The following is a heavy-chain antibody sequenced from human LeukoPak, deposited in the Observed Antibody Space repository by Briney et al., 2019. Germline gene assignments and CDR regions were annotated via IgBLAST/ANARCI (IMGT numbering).Heavy chain of an antibody. D-gene: IGHD3-10*01. J-gene: IGHJ4*02. CDR1: GFTFSSYW. CDR2: INSDGSSA. V-gene: IGHV3-74*01. CDR3: ARYYGSGTSLGY. Sequence: GGSLRLSCAASGFTFSSYWMHWVRQAPGKGLVWVSRINSDGSSASYADSVKGRFTISKDNAKNTLYLQMNSLRAEDTAVYYCARYYGSGTSLGYWGQGTLVTVSS.